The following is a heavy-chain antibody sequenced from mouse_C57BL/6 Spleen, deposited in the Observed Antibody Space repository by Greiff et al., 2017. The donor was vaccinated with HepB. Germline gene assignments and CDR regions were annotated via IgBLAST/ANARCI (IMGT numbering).Heavy chain of an antibody. V-gene: IGHV3-6*01. CDR1: GYSITSGYY. J-gene: IGHJ4*01. CDR3: ANVDEAMDY. Sequence: ESGPGLVKPSQSLSLTCSVTGYSITSGYYWNWIRQFPGNKLEWMGYISYDGSNNYNPSLKNRISITRDTSKNQFFLKLNSVTTEDTATYYCANVDEAMDYWGQGTSVTVSS. CDR2: ISYDGSN.